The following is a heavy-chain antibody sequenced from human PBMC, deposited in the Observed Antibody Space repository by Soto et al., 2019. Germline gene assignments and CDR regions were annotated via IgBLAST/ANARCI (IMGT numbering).Heavy chain of an antibody. CDR1: GYSFTSYW. Sequence: GESLKISFKGSGYSFTSYWIGWVRQVPGRGLGWMGIIYPGDSDTRYSASFQGQVTISADKSISTAYLQWSSLKASDTAMYYCAIAYGSASLYYYYYGMDVWGQGTPVTVSS. V-gene: IGHV5-51*01. CDR2: IYPGDSDT. D-gene: IGHD3-10*01. J-gene: IGHJ6*02. CDR3: AIAYGSASLYYYYYGMDV.